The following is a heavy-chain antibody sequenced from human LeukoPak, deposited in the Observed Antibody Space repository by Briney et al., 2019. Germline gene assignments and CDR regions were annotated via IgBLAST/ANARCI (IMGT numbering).Heavy chain of an antibody. D-gene: IGHD4-17*01. V-gene: IGHV4-30-4*01. CDR3: ARVTTVTTSFHFDY. CDR2: IYYSGST. J-gene: IGHJ4*02. CDR1: GGSISSGGYC. Sequence: SETLSLTCTVSGGSISSGGYCWSWIRQPPGEGLEWIGYIYYSGSTYYPPSLTSRVTISLDTSKNQFSLKLSSVTAADTAVYYCARVTTVTTSFHFDYWGQGTLVTVSS.